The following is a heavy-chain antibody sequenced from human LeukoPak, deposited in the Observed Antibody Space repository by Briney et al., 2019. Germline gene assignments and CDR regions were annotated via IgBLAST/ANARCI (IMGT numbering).Heavy chain of an antibody. D-gene: IGHD2-2*01. J-gene: IGHJ4*02. CDR1: GFTFSTYW. CDR2: ITGDGGNT. CDR3: ARRYCSSTNCSPFDY. V-gene: IGHV3-64*01. Sequence: PGGSLRLSCAASGFTFSTYWMHWVRQAPGKGLEYVSAITGDGGNTYYANSVKGRFTISRDNSKNTLYLQMGSLRAEDMAVYYCARRYCSSTNCSPFDYWGQGTLVTVSS.